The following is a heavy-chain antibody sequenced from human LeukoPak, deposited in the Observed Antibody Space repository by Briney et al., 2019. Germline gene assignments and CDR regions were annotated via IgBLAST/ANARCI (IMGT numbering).Heavy chain of an antibody. D-gene: IGHD5-18*01. Sequence: GGSLRLSCAASGFTFDDYGMSWVRQAPGKGLEWVSGINWNGGSTGYADSVKGRFTISRDNAKNSLYLQMNSLRAEDTALYYCARAISDTAMAQGIDYWGQGTLVTVSS. CDR1: GFTFDDYG. V-gene: IGHV3-20*04. CDR2: INWNGGST. CDR3: ARAISDTAMAQGIDY. J-gene: IGHJ4*02.